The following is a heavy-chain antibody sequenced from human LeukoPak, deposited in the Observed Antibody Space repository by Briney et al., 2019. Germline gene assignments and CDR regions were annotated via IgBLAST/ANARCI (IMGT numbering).Heavy chain of an antibody. V-gene: IGHV3-33*06. CDR3: AKAVQRSYAEAFDS. Sequence: PGKSLRLSCAASGSSPTKYAMHSVRQAPGKGLEWVAVIWHDGLNKFYADFLKGRFTISRDFSRDTVYLQMSGLTVEDTAVYYCAKAVQRSYAEAFDSWGQGTLVTVSS. D-gene: IGHD3-16*01. J-gene: IGHJ4*02. CDR1: GSSPTKYA. CDR2: IWHDGLNK.